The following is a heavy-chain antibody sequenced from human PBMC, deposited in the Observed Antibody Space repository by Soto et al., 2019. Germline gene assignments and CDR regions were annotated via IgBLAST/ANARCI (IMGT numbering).Heavy chain of an antibody. J-gene: IGHJ4*02. CDR3: ARQVVDGTVAGTGSFDY. V-gene: IGHV4-39*01. CDR2: FYYSGNT. D-gene: IGHD6-19*01. CDR1: GGSISSSSYY. Sequence: SETVSLSCTVSGGSISSSSYYWVWIRQPPGKGLEWIGSFYYSGNTYYNSSLKSRVTISGDTSENQFSLKLSSVTAADTAVYYCARQVVDGTVAGTGSFDYWAQRTLVTVSS.